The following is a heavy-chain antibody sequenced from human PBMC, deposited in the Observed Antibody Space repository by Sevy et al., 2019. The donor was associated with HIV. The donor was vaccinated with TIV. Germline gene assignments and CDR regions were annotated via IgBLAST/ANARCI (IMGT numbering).Heavy chain of an antibody. CDR3: AKGGPNSGYDYYFDY. Sequence: GGSLRLSCAASGFTFSNYAMHWVRQAPGKGLAWVALICYDGSKIFHADSVKGRFTISSDNPESTMYLQMNSLRAEDTVLYHCAKGGPNSGYDYYFDYWGQGTLVTVSS. V-gene: IGHV3-33*06. CDR2: ICYDGSKI. D-gene: IGHD5-12*01. J-gene: IGHJ4*02. CDR1: GFTFSNYA.